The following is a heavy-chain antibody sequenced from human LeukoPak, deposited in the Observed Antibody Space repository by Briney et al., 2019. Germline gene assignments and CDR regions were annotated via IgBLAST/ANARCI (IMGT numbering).Heavy chain of an antibody. V-gene: IGHV4-59*01. CDR3: ARGGDSSGYLNHYYYGMDV. J-gene: IGHJ6*02. D-gene: IGHD5-18*01. CDR2: IHYNGSN. Sequence: SETLSLTCIVSVGSIRNYYWNWIRQPPGKGLEWIGLIHYNGSNYYRPTLKSRVTMSVDTSKNQFSLKLTSVTAADTAVYYCARGGDSSGYLNHYYYGMDVWGQGTTVTVSS. CDR1: VGSIRNYY.